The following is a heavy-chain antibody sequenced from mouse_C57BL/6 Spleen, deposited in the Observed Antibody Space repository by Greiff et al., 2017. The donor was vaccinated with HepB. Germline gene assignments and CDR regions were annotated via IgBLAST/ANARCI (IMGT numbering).Heavy chain of an antibody. CDR2: IDPSDSYT. CDR1: GYTFTSYW. V-gene: IGHV1-50*01. CDR3: AGYGNY. Sequence: VQLQQPGAELVKPGASVKLSCKASGYTFTSYWMQWVKQRPGQGLEWIGEIDPSDSYTNYNQKFKGKATLTVDTSSSTAYMQLSSLTSEDSAVYYCAGYGNYWGQGTTLTVSS. J-gene: IGHJ2*01. D-gene: IGHD2-10*02.